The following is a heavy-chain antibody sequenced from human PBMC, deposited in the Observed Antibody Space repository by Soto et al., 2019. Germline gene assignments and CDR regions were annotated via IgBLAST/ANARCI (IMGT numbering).Heavy chain of an antibody. CDR1: GFTFSSYA. Sequence: EVQLLESGGGLVQPGGSLRLSCAASGFTFSSYAMSWVRQAPGKGLEWVSTISDSGDSTYYADSVKGRFTISRDNSKNTLYLQMNSLRAEDTAVYYCVKDWWGSSWYLSGYWGQGTLVTVSS. J-gene: IGHJ4*02. CDR3: VKDWWGSSWYLSGY. V-gene: IGHV3-23*01. D-gene: IGHD6-13*01. CDR2: ISDSGDST.